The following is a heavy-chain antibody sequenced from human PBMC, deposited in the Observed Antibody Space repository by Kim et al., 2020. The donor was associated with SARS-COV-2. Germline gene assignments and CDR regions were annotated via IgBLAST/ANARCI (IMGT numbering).Heavy chain of an antibody. Sequence: VKGRFTISRDNAKNSLYLQMNSLRDEDTAVYYCARDPHLWFGELSGWFDPWGQGTLVTVSS. V-gene: IGHV3-48*02. D-gene: IGHD3-10*01. CDR3: ARDPHLWFGELSGWFDP. J-gene: IGHJ5*02.